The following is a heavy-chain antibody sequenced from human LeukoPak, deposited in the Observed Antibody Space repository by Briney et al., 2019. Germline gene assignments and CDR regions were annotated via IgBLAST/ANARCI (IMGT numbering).Heavy chain of an antibody. J-gene: IGHJ6*02. D-gene: IGHD2-2*01. CDR2: IYSGGST. Sequence: GGSLRLSCAASGFTFSDYYMSWIRQAPGKGLEWVSVIYSGGSTYYADSVKGRFTISRDNSKNTLYLQMNSLRAEDTAVYYCARDRLSRQLAGLSFYGMDVWGQGTTVTVSS. CDR1: GFTFSDYY. CDR3: ARDRLSRQLAGLSFYGMDV. V-gene: IGHV3-66*01.